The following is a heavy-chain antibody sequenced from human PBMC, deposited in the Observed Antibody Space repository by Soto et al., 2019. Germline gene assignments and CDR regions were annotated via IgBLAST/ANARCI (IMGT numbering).Heavy chain of an antibody. CDR1: GYTFTSYH. V-gene: IGHV1-18*01. J-gene: IGHJ6*02. Sequence: ASVKVSCKTSGYTFTSYHISWVRQAPGQGLEWMGWISVYNGNTNYAQKLQGRVTMTTDTSTSTAYMELRSPRSDDTAVYYCARDTPPMDVWGQGTTVTVSS. CDR3: ARDTPPMDV. CDR2: ISVYNGNT.